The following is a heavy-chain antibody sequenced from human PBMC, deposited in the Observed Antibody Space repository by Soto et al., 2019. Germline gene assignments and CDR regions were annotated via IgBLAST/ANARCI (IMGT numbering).Heavy chain of an antibody. V-gene: IGHV3-21*01. Sequence: GGSLRLSCAASGFTFSSYSMNWVRQAPGKGLEWVSSISSSSSYIYYADSVKGRFTISRDNAKNSLYLQMNSLRAEDTAVYYCARDNVEMATITFDYWGQGTLVTVYS. CDR3: ARDNVEMATITFDY. J-gene: IGHJ4*02. CDR1: GFTFSSYS. D-gene: IGHD5-12*01. CDR2: ISSSSSYI.